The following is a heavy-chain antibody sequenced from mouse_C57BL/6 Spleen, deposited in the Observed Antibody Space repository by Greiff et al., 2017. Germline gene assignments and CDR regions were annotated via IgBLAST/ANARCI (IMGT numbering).Heavy chain of an antibody. J-gene: IGHJ4*01. D-gene: IGHD4-1*01. V-gene: IGHV1-39*01. CDR3: ARSSWVYAMDY. CDR1: GYSFTDYN. Sequence: EVQLQQSGPELVKPGASVKISCKASGYSFTDYNMNWVKQSNGKSLEWIGVINPNYGTTNYNGKFKGKATLTADKSSSTAYMQRSSLTSEDSAVYFCARSSWVYAMDYWGQGTSVTVSS. CDR2: INPNYGTT.